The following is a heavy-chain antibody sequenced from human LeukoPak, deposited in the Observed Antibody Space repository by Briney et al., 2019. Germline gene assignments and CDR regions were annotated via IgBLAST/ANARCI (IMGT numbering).Heavy chain of an antibody. CDR2: IYYSGST. D-gene: IGHD3-16*02. CDR1: GGSISSSSYY. J-gene: IGHJ4*02. V-gene: IGHV4-39*01. Sequence: SETLSLTCTVSGGSISSSSYYWGWLRQPPGKGLEWIGSIYYSGSTYYNPSLKSRVSISVDTSKNQFSLKLSSVTAADPAVYYCATLSPGDYVWGSYRYDDYWSQGTLVTVSS. CDR3: ATLSPGDYVWGSYRYDDY.